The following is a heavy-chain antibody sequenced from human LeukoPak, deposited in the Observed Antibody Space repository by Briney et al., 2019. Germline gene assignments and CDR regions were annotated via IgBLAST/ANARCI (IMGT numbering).Heavy chain of an antibody. V-gene: IGHV4-39*02. CDR2: IYDSGST. Sequence: PSETLSLTCTVSGGSIRSSYYYWGWIRQPPGKGLEWIGSIYDSGSTYYNPSLKSRVTIPVDTSKNQFSLKLNSVTAADTAVYYCARDPYSGYDYQPDYWGQGTLVAVSS. D-gene: IGHD5-12*01. CDR1: GGSIRSSYYY. J-gene: IGHJ4*02. CDR3: ARDPYSGYDYQPDY.